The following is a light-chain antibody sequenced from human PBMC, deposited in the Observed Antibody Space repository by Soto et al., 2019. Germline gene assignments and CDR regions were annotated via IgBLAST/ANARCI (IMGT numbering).Light chain of an antibody. CDR2: EVS. CDR1: SSDVGEENY. J-gene: IGLJ2*01. Sequence: QSALTQPPSASGSPGQSVTITCSGTSSDVGEENYVSWYQQHPGKVPKLILYEVSNQPSGVPDRFSGSRSGNTASLTVSGLQAEDEADYYCSSFAGSPVVFGGGTKLTVL. CDR3: SSFAGSPVV. V-gene: IGLV2-8*01.